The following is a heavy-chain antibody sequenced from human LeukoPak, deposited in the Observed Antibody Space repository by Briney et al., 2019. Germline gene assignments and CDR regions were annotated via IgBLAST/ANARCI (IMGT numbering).Heavy chain of an antibody. CDR2: IYPGDSDT. Sequence: ESLKISCKGSGYRFSTYWIAWVRQMPGKSLEWMGIIYPGDSDTRYSPSFQGQVTISADKSVNTAYLQWSSLKASDTAMYYCARPNITSYYDSRGYDAFDVWGQGTMVTVYS. D-gene: IGHD3-22*01. CDR3: ARPNITSYYDSRGYDAFDV. CDR1: GYRFSTYW. V-gene: IGHV5-51*01. J-gene: IGHJ3*01.